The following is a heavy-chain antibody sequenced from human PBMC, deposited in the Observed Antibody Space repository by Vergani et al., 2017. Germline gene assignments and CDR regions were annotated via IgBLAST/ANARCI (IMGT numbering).Heavy chain of an antibody. CDR1: GGSISSGSYY. CDR3: ARETYYYDSSGNRDAFDI. CDR2: IYTSGST. V-gene: IGHV4-61*02. Sequence: QVQLQESGPGLVKPSQTLSLTCTVSGGSISSGSYYWSWIRQPAGKGLEWIGRIYTSGSTNYNPSLKSRVTISVETSKNHFSLKLSSVTAADTAVYYWARETYYYDSSGNRDAFDIWGQGTMVTVSS. J-gene: IGHJ3*02. D-gene: IGHD3-22*01.